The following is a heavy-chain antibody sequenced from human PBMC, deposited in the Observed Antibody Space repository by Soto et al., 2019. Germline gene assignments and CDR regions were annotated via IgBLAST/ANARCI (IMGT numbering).Heavy chain of an antibody. J-gene: IGHJ4*02. Sequence: QVQLVQSGGEVKKPGASVTVSCKASGYTFINYHITWVRQAPGQGLEWMAWINTYNGMTDYAQRFQGRVTMTRDTSTITAYMELRNLGSDYTAVYFCAKSPRGEMATDWGQGTLVTVSS. CDR2: INTYNGMT. V-gene: IGHV1-18*01. CDR3: AKSPRGEMATD. CDR1: GYTFINYH. D-gene: IGHD5-12*01.